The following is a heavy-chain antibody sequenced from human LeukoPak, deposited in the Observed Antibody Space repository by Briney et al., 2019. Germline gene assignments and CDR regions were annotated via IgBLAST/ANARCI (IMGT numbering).Heavy chain of an antibody. V-gene: IGHV1-2*02. J-gene: IGHJ3*02. CDR2: INPNSGDT. D-gene: IGHD4-17*01. CDR1: GYTFTDYY. Sequence: GASVNVSCKASGYTFTDYYMHWVRQAPGQGLEWMGWINPNSGDTTYAQKFQGRVTMTRDTSITTAYMDLSSLRSDDTAVYYCARQHGPYAFDIWGQGTMVTVSS. CDR3: ARQHGPYAFDI.